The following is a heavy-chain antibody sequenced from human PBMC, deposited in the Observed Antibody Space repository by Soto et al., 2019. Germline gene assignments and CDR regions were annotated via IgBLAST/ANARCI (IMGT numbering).Heavy chain of an antibody. D-gene: IGHD3-10*01. CDR3: AKDYYGSGTHGDY. CDR1: GFTFSSYG. V-gene: IGHV3-30*18. CDR2: ISYDGSNK. J-gene: IGHJ4*02. Sequence: VGSLRLSCASSGFTFSSYGMHWVRQAPGKGLEWVAVISYDGSNKYYADSVKGRFTISRDNSKNTLYLQMNSLRAEDTAVYYCAKDYYGSGTHGDYWGQGT.